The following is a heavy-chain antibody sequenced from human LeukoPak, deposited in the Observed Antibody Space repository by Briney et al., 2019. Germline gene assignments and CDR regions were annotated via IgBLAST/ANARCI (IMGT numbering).Heavy chain of an antibody. D-gene: IGHD3-22*01. CDR1: GGSFSGYY. CDR2: INLSGST. Sequence: PSETLFLTCAVYGGSFSGYYWSWIRQPPGKGLEWIGEINLSGSTKYNPALKSRVTISVDTSKNQFSLTLSSVTAAATAVYYCARAYDSSGYCFDAWGQGTLVTVSS. V-gene: IGHV4-34*01. J-gene: IGHJ4*02. CDR3: ARAYDSSGYCFDA.